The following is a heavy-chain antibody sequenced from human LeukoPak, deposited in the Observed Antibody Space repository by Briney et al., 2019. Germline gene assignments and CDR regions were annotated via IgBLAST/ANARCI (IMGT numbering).Heavy chain of an antibody. J-gene: IGHJ4*02. Sequence: LKPSETLSLTCAVYGGSFSGYYWSWIRQPPGTGLEWIGEINHSGSTNYNPSLKSRVTISVDTSKNQFSLKLSSVTTADTAVYYCARVDYYDSSGLYYFDYWGQGTLVTVSS. D-gene: IGHD3-22*01. V-gene: IGHV4-34*01. CDR1: GGSFSGYY. CDR3: ARVDYYDSSGLYYFDY. CDR2: INHSGST.